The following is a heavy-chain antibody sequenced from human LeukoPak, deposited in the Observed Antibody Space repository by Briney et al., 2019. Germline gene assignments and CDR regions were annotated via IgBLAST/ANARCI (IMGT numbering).Heavy chain of an antibody. V-gene: IGHV1-2*02. CDR2: INPNSGGT. Sequence: ASVKVSCKASGYTFTGYYMHWVRQAPGQGLEWMGWINPNSGGTNYAQKFQGRVTMTRDTSTSTAYMELRSLRSDDTAVYYCARVNWNYKDFDYWGQGTLVTVSS. D-gene: IGHD1-7*01. J-gene: IGHJ4*02. CDR3: ARVNWNYKDFDY. CDR1: GYTFTGYY.